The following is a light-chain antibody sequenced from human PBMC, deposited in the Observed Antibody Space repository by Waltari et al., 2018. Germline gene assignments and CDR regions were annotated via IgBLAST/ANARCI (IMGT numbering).Light chain of an antibody. J-gene: IGLJ3*02. V-gene: IGLV2-18*02. CDR3: SSYTSSTTLV. CDR1: RTDVGSYSR. CDR2: EVN. Sequence: QSALTQPPSVSGSPGPSVTISCTGTRTDVGSYSRVSWYQQHPGSAPKVIIYEVNKRPSGVPDRFSGSKAGNTASLTISGLQPEDEADYYCSSYTSSTTLVFGGGTSLTVL.